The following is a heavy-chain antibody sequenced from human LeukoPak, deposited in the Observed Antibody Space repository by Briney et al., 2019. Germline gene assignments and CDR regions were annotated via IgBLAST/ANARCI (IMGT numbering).Heavy chain of an antibody. V-gene: IGHV1-2*02. CDR3: ARDLSARDGFWSYYYYYMDV. CDR1: GYTFTGYY. CDR2: INPNSGGT. J-gene: IGHJ6*03. D-gene: IGHD3/OR15-3a*01. Sequence: GASVKVSCKASGYTFTGYYMHWVRQAPGQGLEWMGWINPNSGGTNYAQKFQGRVTMTRDTSISTAYMELSRLRSDDTAVYYCARDLSARDGFWSYYYYYMDVWGRGTTVTVSS.